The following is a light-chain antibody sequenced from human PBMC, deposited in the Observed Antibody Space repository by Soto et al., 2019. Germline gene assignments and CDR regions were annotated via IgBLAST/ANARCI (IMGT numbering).Light chain of an antibody. CDR1: QGISSY. CDR3: QQYYSFPRT. CDR2: AAS. J-gene: IGKJ1*01. V-gene: IGKV1-9*01. Sequence: DIKLTQSPSFLSASVGDRVTITCRASQGISSYLAWYQQKPGKAPELLIYAASTLQSGVPSRFSGSGSGTDFTLTISCLQSEDFATYYCQQYYSFPRTFGQGTNVDI.